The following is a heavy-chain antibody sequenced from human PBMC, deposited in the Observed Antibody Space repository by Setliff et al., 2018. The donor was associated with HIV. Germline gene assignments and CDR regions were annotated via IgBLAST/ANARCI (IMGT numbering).Heavy chain of an antibody. CDR2: IYSSGTT. V-gene: IGHV4-4*08. CDR1: GGSISNYY. CDR3: ARHYYTDPFDY. J-gene: IGHJ4*02. Sequence: ASETLSLTCTVSGGSISNYYWSWVRQPPGKGLEWIGYIYSSGTTDYNPSLKSRVTMSVDTSNSNFSLKLASVTAAATAVYYCARHYYTDPFDYWGQGTQVTVSS. D-gene: IGHD3-22*01.